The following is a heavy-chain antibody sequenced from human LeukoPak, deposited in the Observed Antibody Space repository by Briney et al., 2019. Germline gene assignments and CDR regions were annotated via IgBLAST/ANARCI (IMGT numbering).Heavy chain of an antibody. CDR3: AREEQYNMYFDY. D-gene: IGHD1/OR15-1a*01. Sequence: GASVKVSCKASGYTLIDKYLHWVRQAHGQGLEWMGWINPNNGDTTYAQKFQGRVTMTRDTSISTAYMELSRLTSDDTAVYYCAREEQYNMYFDYWGQGTLVTVSS. V-gene: IGHV1-2*02. CDR2: INPNNGDT. J-gene: IGHJ4*02. CDR1: GYTLIDKY.